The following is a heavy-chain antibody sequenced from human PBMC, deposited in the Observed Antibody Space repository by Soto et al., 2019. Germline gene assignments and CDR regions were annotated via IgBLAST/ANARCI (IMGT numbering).Heavy chain of an antibody. CDR2: ISHSGST. CDR1: GGSFSGYY. CDR3: ARGRSPDNEINTHVDY. D-gene: IGHD2-2*02. J-gene: IGHJ4*02. Sequence: SETLSLTCAVYGGSFSGYYWSWIRQPPGKGLEWIGEISHSGSTSYNPSLKSRVTISVDTSKNQFSLKLSSVTAADTAVYYCARGRSPDNEINTHVDYWGQGTLVTVSS. V-gene: IGHV4-34*01.